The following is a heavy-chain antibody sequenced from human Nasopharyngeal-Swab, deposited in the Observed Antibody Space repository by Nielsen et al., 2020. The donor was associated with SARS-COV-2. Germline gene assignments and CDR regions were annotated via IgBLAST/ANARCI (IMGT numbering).Heavy chain of an antibody. CDR3: ARLKGTGGDYATYMDV. V-gene: IGHV4-59*01. D-gene: IGHD4-17*01. Sequence: SETLSLTCAVYGGSFSGYYWSWITQLPGKGLEWIGYIYYSGSTNYNPSLKSRVTISVDTSKNQFSLKLSTVTAADTAVYYCARLKGTGGDYATYMDVWGQGTTVTVSS. J-gene: IGHJ6*02. CDR2: IYYSGST. CDR1: GGSFSGYY.